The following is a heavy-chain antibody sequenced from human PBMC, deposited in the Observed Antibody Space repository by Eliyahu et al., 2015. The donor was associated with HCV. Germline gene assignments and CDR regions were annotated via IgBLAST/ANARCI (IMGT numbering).Heavy chain of an antibody. J-gene: IGHJ4*02. V-gene: IGHV3-23*01. CDR1: GFTFSSHA. CDR2: ISGSGANT. D-gene: IGHD3-3*01. Sequence: EVQLLESGGGLVQPGGSLRVSCAASGFTFSSHAMTWVRQAPRKGLEWVSGISGSGANTYYADSVKGRFTISRDNSENTLYLQMNSLRAEDSAVYYCAKALSYDFWGGYYIGDYWGQGTLVTVSS. CDR3: AKALSYDFWGGYYIGDY.